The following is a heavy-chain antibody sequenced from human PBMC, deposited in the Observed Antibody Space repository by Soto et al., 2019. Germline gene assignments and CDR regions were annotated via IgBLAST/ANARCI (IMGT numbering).Heavy chain of an antibody. V-gene: IGHV3-74*01. CDR3: ARVRYSSSWYSREDYGMDV. Sequence: EVQLVESGGGLVQPGGSLRLSCAASGFTFSSYWMHWVRQAPGKGLVWVSRINSDGSSTSYADSVKGRFTISSDNAKNTLYLQMNSLRAEDTAVYYCARVRYSSSWYSREDYGMDVWGQGTTVTVSS. CDR1: GFTFSSYW. J-gene: IGHJ6*02. CDR2: INSDGSST. D-gene: IGHD6-13*01.